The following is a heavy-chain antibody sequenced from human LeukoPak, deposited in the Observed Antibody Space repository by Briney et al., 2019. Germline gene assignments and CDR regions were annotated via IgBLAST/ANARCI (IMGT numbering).Heavy chain of an antibody. D-gene: IGHD2-21*01. CDR2: ISGDGGNT. Sequence: GGSLRLSCAVSGFTFDDYAMHWVRQAPGKGLEWVSLISGDGGNTLYAHCVKGRFTNSRDNSKNSLYMQMNSLRTEDTALYYCATAGDWWGQGTLVTVSS. CDR1: GFTFDDYA. J-gene: IGHJ4*02. CDR3: ATAGDW. V-gene: IGHV3-43*02.